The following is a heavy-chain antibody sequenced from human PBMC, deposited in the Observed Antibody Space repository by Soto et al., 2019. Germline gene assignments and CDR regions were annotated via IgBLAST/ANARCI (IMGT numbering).Heavy chain of an antibody. Sequence: SETLSLTCTVSVGYISNYYWTWIRQPPGKGLEWIGYIYYGGSTSYNPSLNGRVTISLDTSKKQFSLKLSSVTAADTAVYRCAGAYYYDTSGYGRFDYWGQGTLVTVSS. CDR1: VGYISNYY. J-gene: IGHJ4*02. CDR2: IYYGGST. V-gene: IGHV4-59*01. CDR3: AGAYYYDTSGYGRFDY. D-gene: IGHD3-22*01.